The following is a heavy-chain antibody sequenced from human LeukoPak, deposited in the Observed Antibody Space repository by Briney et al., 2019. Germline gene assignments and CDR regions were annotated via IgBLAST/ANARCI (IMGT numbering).Heavy chain of an antibody. V-gene: IGHV3-30*04. CDR1: GFTFSGYA. J-gene: IGHJ6*02. D-gene: IGHD2-2*02. CDR3: ARDRRGPPAIYYYYGMDV. CDR2: ISYDGSNK. Sequence: PGGSLRLSCAASGFTFSGYAMHWVRQAPGKGLEWVAVISYDGSNKYYADSVKGRFTISRDNSKNTLYLQMNSLRAEDTAVYYCARDRRGPPAIYYYYGMDVWGQGTTVTVSS.